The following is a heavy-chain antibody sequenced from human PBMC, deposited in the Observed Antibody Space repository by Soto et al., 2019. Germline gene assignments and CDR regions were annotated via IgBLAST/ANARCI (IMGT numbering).Heavy chain of an antibody. D-gene: IGHD6-13*01. CDR3: ATGAIAAAGTGI. CDR2: IYYSGST. Sequence: SETLSLTCTVSGGSISSGGYYWSWIRQHPGKGLEWIGYIYYSGSTYYNPSLKSRVTISVDTSKNQFSLKLSSVAAADTAVYYCATGAIAAAGTGIWGQGTLVTVSS. CDR1: GGSISSGGYY. V-gene: IGHV4-31*03. J-gene: IGHJ4*02.